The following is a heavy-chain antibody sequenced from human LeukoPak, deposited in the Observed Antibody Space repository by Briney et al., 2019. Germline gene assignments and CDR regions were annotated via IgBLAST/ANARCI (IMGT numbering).Heavy chain of an antibody. Sequence: SETLSLTCIVSGASISSYYWNWIRQPPGKGLEWIGYIYYSGSTNYNPSLKSRVTISVDTSKNQFSLKLSSVTAADTAVYYCARHSGEGYCGGDCFYFDYWGQGTLVTVSS. CDR2: IYYSGST. J-gene: IGHJ4*02. D-gene: IGHD2-21*02. V-gene: IGHV4-59*01. CDR3: ARHSGEGYCGGDCFYFDY. CDR1: GASISSYY.